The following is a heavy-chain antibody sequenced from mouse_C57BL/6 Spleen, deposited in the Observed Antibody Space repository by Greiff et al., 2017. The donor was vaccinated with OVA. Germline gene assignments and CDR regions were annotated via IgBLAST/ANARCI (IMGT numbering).Heavy chain of an antibody. CDR2: IYPGDGDT. Sequence: VQLQQSGPELVRPGASVKISCKASGYAFSSSWMNWVKQRPGKGLEWIGRIYPGDGDTNYNGKFKGKATLTADKSSSTAYMQLSSLTSEDSAVYFCALSYNYAMDYWGQGTSVTVSS. V-gene: IGHV1-82*01. J-gene: IGHJ4*01. D-gene: IGHD6-1*01. CDR1: GYAFSSSW. CDR3: ALSYNYAMDY.